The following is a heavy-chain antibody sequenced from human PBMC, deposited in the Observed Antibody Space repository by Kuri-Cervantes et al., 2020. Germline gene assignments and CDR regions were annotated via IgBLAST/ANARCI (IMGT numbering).Heavy chain of an antibody. D-gene: IGHD6-13*01. J-gene: IGHJ4*02. CDR1: GGSISSSSYY. CDR2: IYYSGST. V-gene: IGHV4-39*07. CDR3: ARYSSSWYLDY. Sequence: ESLKISCTVSGGSISSSSYYWGWIRQPPGKGLEWIGSIYYSGSTYYNPSLKSRVTISVDTSKNQFSLKLSSVTAADTAVYYCARYSSSWYLDYWGQGTLVTVSS.